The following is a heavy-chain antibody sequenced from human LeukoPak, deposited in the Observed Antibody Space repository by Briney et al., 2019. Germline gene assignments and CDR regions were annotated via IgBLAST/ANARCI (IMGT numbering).Heavy chain of an antibody. D-gene: IGHD4-17*01. J-gene: IGHJ4*02. CDR2: IYPGDSDT. V-gene: IGHV5-51*01. CDR3: ARHHDYGDYGCFDY. CDR1: GYSFTSYW. Sequence: GESLKISCKGSGYSFTSYWIGWVRQMHGKGLEWMGIIYPGDSDTRYSPSFQGQVTISADKSIRTAYLQWSSLKASDTAIYYCARHHDYGDYGCFDYWGQGTLVTVSS.